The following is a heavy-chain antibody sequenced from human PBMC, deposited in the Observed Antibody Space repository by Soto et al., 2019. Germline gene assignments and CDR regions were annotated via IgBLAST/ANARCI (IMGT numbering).Heavy chain of an antibody. CDR1: GFTFSSYS. D-gene: IGHD3-22*01. V-gene: IGHV3-21*01. Sequence: GGSLILSCAASGFTFSSYSMNWVRQAPGKGLEWVSSISSSSSYIYYADSVKGRFTISRDNAKNSLYLQMNSLRAEDTAVYYCARDQLTYYYDSSGDYDPYNWFDPWGQGTLVTVSS. CDR2: ISSSSSYI. CDR3: ARDQLTYYYDSSGDYDPYNWFDP. J-gene: IGHJ5*02.